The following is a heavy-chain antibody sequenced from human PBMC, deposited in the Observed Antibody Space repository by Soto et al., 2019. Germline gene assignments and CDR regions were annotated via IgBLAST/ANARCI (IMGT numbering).Heavy chain of an antibody. D-gene: IGHD6-19*01. CDR2: ISYDGSNK. J-gene: IGHJ4*02. Sequence: GGSLRLSCAASGFTFSSYAMHWVRQAPGKGLEWVAVISYDGSNKYYADSVKGRFTISRDNSKNTLYLQMNSLRAEDTAVYYCARGSVMYSSGWYYFDYWGQGTLVTVSS. CDR3: ARGSVMYSSGWYYFDY. CDR1: GFTFSSYA. V-gene: IGHV3-30-3*01.